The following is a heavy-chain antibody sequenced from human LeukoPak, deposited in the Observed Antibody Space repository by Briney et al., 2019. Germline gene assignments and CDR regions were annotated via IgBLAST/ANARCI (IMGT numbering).Heavy chain of an antibody. D-gene: IGHD3-9*01. CDR3: ARGGILTGYPYYFDY. CDR2: INPNSGGT. Sequence: ASVKVSCKASGYTFTGYYMHWVRQAPGQGLEWMGWINPNSGGTNYAQKFQGWVTMTRDTSISTAYMELSRLRSDDTAVYYCARGGILTGYPYYFDYWGQGTLVTVSS. J-gene: IGHJ4*02. CDR1: GYTFTGYY. V-gene: IGHV1-2*04.